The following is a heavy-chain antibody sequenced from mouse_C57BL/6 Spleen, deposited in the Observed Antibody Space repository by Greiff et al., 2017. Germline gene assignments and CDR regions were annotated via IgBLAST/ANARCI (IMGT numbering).Heavy chain of an antibody. D-gene: IGHD1-1*01. CDR1: GYTFTSYW. CDR2: IDPNSGGT. J-gene: IGHJ3*01. Sequence: QVQLKQPGAELVKPGASVKLSCKASGYTFTSYWMHWVKQRPGRGLEWIGRIDPNSGGTKYTEKFKSKATLTVDKPSSTAYMQLSSLTSEDSAVYYCARSYYGSSPPWFAYWGQGTLVTVSA. CDR3: ARSYYGSSPPWFAY. V-gene: IGHV1-72*01.